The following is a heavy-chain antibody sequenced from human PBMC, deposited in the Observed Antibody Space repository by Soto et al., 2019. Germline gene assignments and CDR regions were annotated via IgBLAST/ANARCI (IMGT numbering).Heavy chain of an antibody. Sequence: EVQLLESGGGLVQPGGSLRLSCAASGFTFSSYAMSWVRQAPGKGLEWVSAISGSGGSTYYADSVKGRFTISRDNSKNTLYLQMNSLRAEDTAVYYCAKAEFLEWLPYYYGMDVWGQGTTVTVSS. CDR2: ISGSGGST. D-gene: IGHD3-3*01. J-gene: IGHJ6*02. CDR3: AKAEFLEWLPYYYGMDV. V-gene: IGHV3-23*01. CDR1: GFTFSSYA.